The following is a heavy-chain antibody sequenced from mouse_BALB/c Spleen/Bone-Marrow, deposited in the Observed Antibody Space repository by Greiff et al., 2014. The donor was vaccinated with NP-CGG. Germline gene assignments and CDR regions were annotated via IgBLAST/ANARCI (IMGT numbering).Heavy chain of an antibody. CDR3: ARSGERYGAMDY. Sequence: MESGGGLVKPGGSLKLSCAASGFTFSDFYMFWFRQTPEKRLEWVATISNGGTYTYYPDSVKGRFTISRDNAKNNLYLQMSSLKSEDTAMYYCARSGERYGAMDYWGQGTSVTVTS. D-gene: IGHD1-1*02. CDR2: ISNGGTYT. CDR1: GFTFSDFY. J-gene: IGHJ4*01. V-gene: IGHV5-4*02.